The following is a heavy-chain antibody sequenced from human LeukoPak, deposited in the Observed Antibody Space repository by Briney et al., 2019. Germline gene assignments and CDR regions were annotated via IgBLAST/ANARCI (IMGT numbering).Heavy chain of an antibody. Sequence: ASVKVSCQASGYTFTGYYMHWVRQAPGQGLEWMGWINPNSGGTNYAQKFQGRVTMTRDTSISTAHMELSRLRSDDPAVYYCAAEVWVNDAFDIWGQGTMVTVSS. CDR2: INPNSGGT. V-gene: IGHV1-2*02. D-gene: IGHD4-23*01. CDR1: GYTFTGYY. CDR3: AAEVWVNDAFDI. J-gene: IGHJ3*02.